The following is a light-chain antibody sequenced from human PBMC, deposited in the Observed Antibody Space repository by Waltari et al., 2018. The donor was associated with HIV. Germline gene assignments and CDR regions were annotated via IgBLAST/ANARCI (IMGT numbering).Light chain of an antibody. CDR1: SSNIAANT. J-gene: IGLJ3*02. V-gene: IGLV1-44*01. Sequence: QSVLTQSPSASGTPGQRVTISCSGSSSNIAANTVSWYQQFSGTAPKLLIHSNNLRPPGVTDRFSGTKSGPAASLAISGLQSEDEADYYCAAWDDGVNGWVFGGGTKLTVL. CDR2: SNN. CDR3: AAWDDGVNGWV.